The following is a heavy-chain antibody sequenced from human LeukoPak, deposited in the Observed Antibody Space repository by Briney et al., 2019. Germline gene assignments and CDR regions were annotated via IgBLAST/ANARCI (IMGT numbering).Heavy chain of an antibody. CDR1: GGTFSSYA. CDR3: ARGSPVGATASFQH. CDR2: IIPIFGTA. Sequence: GASVKVSCRASGGTFSSYAISWVRQAPGQGLVWMGGIIPIFGTANYAQKFQGRVTITTDESTSTAYMELSSLRSEDTAVYYCARGSPVGATASFQHWGQGTLVTVSS. V-gene: IGHV1-69*05. J-gene: IGHJ1*01. D-gene: IGHD1-26*01.